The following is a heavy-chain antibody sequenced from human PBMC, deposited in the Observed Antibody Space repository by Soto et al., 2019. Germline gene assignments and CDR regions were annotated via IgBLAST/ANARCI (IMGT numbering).Heavy chain of an antibody. CDR3: ARGIMGTGYLDYYYYYGLDV. V-gene: IGHV3-23*01. J-gene: IGHJ6*02. CDR2: IGSSGRST. Sequence: GGSLRLSCAGSGFTFRNFAMSWARQAPGKGLEWVSAIGSSGRSTFYADSVKGRFTISRDNFMNTLYLQMNSLRAEDTAVYFCARGIMGTGYLDYYYYYGLDVWGQGTAVTVSS. D-gene: IGHD2-8*02. CDR1: GFTFRNFA.